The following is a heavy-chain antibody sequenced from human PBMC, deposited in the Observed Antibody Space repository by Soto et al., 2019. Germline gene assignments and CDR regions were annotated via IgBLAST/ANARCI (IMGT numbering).Heavy chain of an antibody. CDR1: GFTFNIFA. CDR3: AKGWRGYCISTSCYSPFDS. Sequence: EVQLLESGGGLVQPGGSLRLSCAASGFTFNIFAMSWVRQAPGKGLEWVSVISGSADSTYYADSVKGRFTISRDNSKNTLYLQINSLRAEDTAVYYCAKGWRGYCISTSCYSPFDSWGQGTLVTVSS. D-gene: IGHD2-2*01. V-gene: IGHV3-23*01. J-gene: IGHJ4*02. CDR2: ISGSADST.